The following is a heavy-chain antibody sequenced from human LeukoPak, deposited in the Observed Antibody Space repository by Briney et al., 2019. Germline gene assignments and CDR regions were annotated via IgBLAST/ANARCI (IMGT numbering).Heavy chain of an antibody. CDR2: ISDSGST. V-gene: IGHV4-59*01. D-gene: IGHD4-4*01. CDR3: ARDRDYTFDY. J-gene: IGHJ4*02. CDR1: GASISSYY. Sequence: SETLSLTCTVSGASISSYYWSWIRQPPGKGLDWIGYISDSGSTYYSTSLKSRVTISVDTSKNQFSLKLISVTAADTAVYYCARDRDYTFDYWGQGTLVTVSS.